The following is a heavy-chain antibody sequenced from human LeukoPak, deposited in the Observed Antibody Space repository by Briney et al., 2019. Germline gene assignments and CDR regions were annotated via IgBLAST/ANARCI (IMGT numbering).Heavy chain of an antibody. CDR3: AGTVVIRYYYYYYMDV. CDR1: GGTFSSYA. Sequence: SVKVSCKASGGTFSSYAISWVRQAPGQGLEWMGGIIPIFGTANYAQKFQGRVTITTDESTSTTYMELSSLRSEDTAVYYCAGTVVIRYYYYYYMDVWAKGPRSPSP. J-gene: IGHJ6*03. D-gene: IGHD3-22*01. V-gene: IGHV1-69*05. CDR2: IIPIFGTA.